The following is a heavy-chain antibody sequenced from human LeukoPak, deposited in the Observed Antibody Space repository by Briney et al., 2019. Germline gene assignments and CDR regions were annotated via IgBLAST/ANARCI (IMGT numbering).Heavy chain of an antibody. V-gene: IGHV3-23*01. Sequence: GGSLRLSCAASGFTFSSYAMSWVRQAPGKGLEWVSAISGSGGSTYYADSVKGRFTISRDNSKNTLYLQMHSLRAEDTAVYYCAKDPLGYCSSTSCPNEHWGQGTLVTVSS. D-gene: IGHD2-2*01. J-gene: IGHJ1*01. CDR3: AKDPLGYCSSTSCPNEH. CDR2: ISGSGGST. CDR1: GFTFSSYA.